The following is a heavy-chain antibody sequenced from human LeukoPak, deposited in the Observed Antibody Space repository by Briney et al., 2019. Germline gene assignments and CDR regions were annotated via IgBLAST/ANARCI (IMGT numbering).Heavy chain of an antibody. V-gene: IGHV4-38-2*01. D-gene: IGHD6-19*01. CDR1: GFTFSDYY. CDR3: ARWYSSGWYVFDY. CDR2: IYYSGST. Sequence: GSLRLSCAASGFTFSDYYMSWVRRPPGKGLEWIGSIYYSGSTYYNPSLKSRVTISVDTSKNQFSLELSSVTAADTAVYYCARWYSSGWYVFDYWGQGTLVTVSS. J-gene: IGHJ4*02.